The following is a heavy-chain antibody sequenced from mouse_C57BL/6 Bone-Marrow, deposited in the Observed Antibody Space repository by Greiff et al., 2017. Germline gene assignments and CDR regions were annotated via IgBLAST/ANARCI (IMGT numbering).Heavy chain of an antibody. CDR1: GYSITSGYY. Sequence: VQLKESGPGLVKPSQSLSLTCSVTGYSITSGYYWNWIRQFPGNKLEWMGYISYDGSNNYNPSLKNRISITRDTSKHQFFLKLNSVTTEDTATYYCAKGGNLFDYWGQGTTLTVSS. CDR3: AKGGNLFDY. J-gene: IGHJ2*01. CDR2: ISYDGSN. V-gene: IGHV3-6*01. D-gene: IGHD2-1*01.